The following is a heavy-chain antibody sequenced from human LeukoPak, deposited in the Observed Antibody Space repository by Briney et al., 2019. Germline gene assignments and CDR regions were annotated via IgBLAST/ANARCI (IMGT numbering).Heavy chain of an antibody. CDR3: ARDLSFDWFPYYFDY. CDR2: IFYSGNT. V-gene: IGHV4-39*07. CDR1: SGSVSNSHYY. D-gene: IGHD3-9*01. J-gene: IGHJ4*02. Sequence: SETLSLSCTVSSGSVSNSHYYWAWVRQPPGKGLEWLGSIFYSGNTHYNPSLKSPVTISIDTSKNQFSLKVSSVTAADTAIYYCARDLSFDWFPYYFDYWGQGILVTVSS.